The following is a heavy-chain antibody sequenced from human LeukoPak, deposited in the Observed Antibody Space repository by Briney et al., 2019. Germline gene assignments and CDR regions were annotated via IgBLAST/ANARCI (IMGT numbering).Heavy chain of an antibody. V-gene: IGHV3-33*01. J-gene: IGHJ6*02. CDR3: ARSPEWITMVPYGMDV. D-gene: IGHD3-10*01. CDR1: GFTFSSYG. Sequence: GGSLRLSCAASGFTFSSYGMHWVRQAPGKGLEWVAVIWYDGSNKYYADSVKGRFTISRDNSKNTLYLQMNSLGAEDTAVYYCARSPEWITMVPYGMDVWGQGTTVTVSS. CDR2: IWYDGSNK.